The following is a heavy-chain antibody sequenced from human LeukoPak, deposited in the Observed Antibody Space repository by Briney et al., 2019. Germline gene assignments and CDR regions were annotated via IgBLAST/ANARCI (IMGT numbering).Heavy chain of an antibody. J-gene: IGHJ3*02. Sequence: PSETLSLTCTVSGGSISNKYWSWIRQPPGKGLEWIGYIYYSGSTYYNPSLKSRVTISVDTSKNQFSLKLNSVTAADTAVYYCARALGAFDIWGQGTMVTVSS. CDR1: GGSISNKY. V-gene: IGHV4-59*12. CDR2: IYYSGST. CDR3: ARALGAFDI.